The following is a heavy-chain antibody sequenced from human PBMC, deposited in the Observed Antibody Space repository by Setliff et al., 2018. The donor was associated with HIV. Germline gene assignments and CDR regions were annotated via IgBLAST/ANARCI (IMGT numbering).Heavy chain of an antibody. CDR3: ARVAAGTYGKGDWFDP. V-gene: IGHV4-39*07. J-gene: IGHJ5*02. Sequence: SETLSLTCTVSGDSISSSSYYWGWIRQPPGKGLEWIGEIYHSGDTNYNPSLKSRVTISVDKSKNQFSLKLTSVTAADTAVYYCARVAAGTYGKGDWFDPWGQGTQVTVSS. CDR1: GDSISSSSYY. CDR2: IYHSGDT. D-gene: IGHD3-10*01.